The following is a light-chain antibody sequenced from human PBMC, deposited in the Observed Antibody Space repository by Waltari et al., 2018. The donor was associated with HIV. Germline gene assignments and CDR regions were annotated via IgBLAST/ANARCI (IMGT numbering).Light chain of an antibody. CDR2: GAS. Sequence: EIVLTQSPGRLSLSPGERATLSCRASQTVSSSQLAWYQQKPGQAPRRLIYGASTRATGTPDRFSGSGSGTDFTLTITRLEREDFAVYYCQQYGRSPWTFGQGTKVEIK. CDR3: QQYGRSPWT. CDR1: QTVSSSQ. V-gene: IGKV3-20*01. J-gene: IGKJ1*01.